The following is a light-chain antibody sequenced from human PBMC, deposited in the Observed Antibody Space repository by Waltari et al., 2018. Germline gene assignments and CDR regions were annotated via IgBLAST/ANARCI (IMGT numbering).Light chain of an antibody. CDR1: RDINNY. Sequence: DIQMTQSPSSLSASEGDRVTITCQASRDINNYLNWNQQKPGKAPKLLIYDASTLETGVPSRFSGSGSGTDFVFTISRLQPEDIATYYCQHYDGVPPWTFGQGTRVDFK. V-gene: IGKV1-33*01. CDR3: QHYDGVPPWT. CDR2: DAS. J-gene: IGKJ1*01.